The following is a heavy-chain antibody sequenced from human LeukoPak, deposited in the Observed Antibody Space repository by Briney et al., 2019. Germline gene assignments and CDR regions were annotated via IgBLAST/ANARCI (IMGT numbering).Heavy chain of an antibody. V-gene: IGHV3-21*01. Sequence: GGSLRLSCAASRFTFNSYAMNWVRQAPGKGLEWVSSISSSSSYIYYADSVKGRFTISRDNAKNSLYLQMNSLRAEDTAVYYCARGSDDYGGNSGFDYWGQGTLVTVSS. J-gene: IGHJ4*02. CDR2: ISSSSSYI. CDR1: RFTFNSYA. D-gene: IGHD4-23*01. CDR3: ARGSDDYGGNSGFDY.